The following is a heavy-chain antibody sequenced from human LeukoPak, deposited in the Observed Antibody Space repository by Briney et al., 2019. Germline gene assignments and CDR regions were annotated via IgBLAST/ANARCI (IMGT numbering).Heavy chain of an antibody. Sequence: GRSLRLSCEASGFTFSSHAMHWVRQAPGKGLEWVALISYDGSVEKNAASVKGRFTISRDNSKNTLYLQMNSLRTEDTAVYYCARALGSSWDSSIDAWGQGTLVPVPS. V-gene: IGHV3-30*04. J-gene: IGHJ5*02. CDR3: ARALGSSWDSSIDA. D-gene: IGHD6-13*01. CDR2: ISYDGSVE. CDR1: GFTFSSHA.